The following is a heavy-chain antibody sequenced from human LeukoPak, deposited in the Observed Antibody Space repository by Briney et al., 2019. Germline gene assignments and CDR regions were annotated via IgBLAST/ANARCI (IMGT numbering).Heavy chain of an antibody. CDR3: AKDHSYDYGDYFDY. Sequence: PGGSPRLSCAASGFTFSSYGMHWVRQAPGKGLEWVAVISYDGSNKYYADSVKGRFTISRDNSKNTLYLQMNSLRAEDTAVYYCAKDHSYDYGDYFDYWGQGTLVTVSS. CDR2: ISYDGSNK. CDR1: GFTFSSYG. V-gene: IGHV3-30*18. J-gene: IGHJ4*02. D-gene: IGHD4-17*01.